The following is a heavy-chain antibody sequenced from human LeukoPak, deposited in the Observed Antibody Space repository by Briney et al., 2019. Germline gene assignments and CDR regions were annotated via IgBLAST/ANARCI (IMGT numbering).Heavy chain of an antibody. CDR3: ARHDEECPGEYCFLLSFDY. Sequence: SETLSLTYTVSGGSINNFYWSWIRQSPRKGLEWIGYVHSSGRTDYNPPLRSRVSMSADTSNSQLSLRLISVTAAVTAVQFCARHDEECPGEYCFLLSFDYWGPGSLVTVSS. CDR1: GGSINNFY. D-gene: IGHD2-8*02. CDR2: VHSSGRT. V-gene: IGHV4-59*08. J-gene: IGHJ4*01.